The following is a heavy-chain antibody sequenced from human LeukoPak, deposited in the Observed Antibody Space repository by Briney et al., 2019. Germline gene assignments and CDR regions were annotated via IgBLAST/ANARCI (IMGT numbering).Heavy chain of an antibody. Sequence: KPSETLSLTCTVSGDSISSSNCYWGWIRQPPGKGLEWIGSIYFSGGTYYNASLKSRVTISVDTSKNQFSLKLSSVTAADTAVYYCARHEVGGSGSDYFDYWGQGTLVTVSS. CDR1: GDSISSSNCY. J-gene: IGHJ4*02. V-gene: IGHV4-39*01. D-gene: IGHD3-10*01. CDR3: ARHEVGGSGSDYFDY. CDR2: IYFSGGT.